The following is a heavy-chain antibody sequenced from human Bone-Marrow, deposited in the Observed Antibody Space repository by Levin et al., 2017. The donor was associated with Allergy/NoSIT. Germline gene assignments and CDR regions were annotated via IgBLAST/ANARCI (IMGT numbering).Heavy chain of an antibody. Sequence: HAGGSLRLSCAASGFIFSSYGIHWVCQAPGKGLEWVAVIWSDGNKKYYADSVKGRFTISRDNSNNTLSLQMNSLTVEDTAVYYCARDAGQLRWEYYFDSWGQGTLVTVSS. J-gene: IGHJ4*02. D-gene: IGHD4-23*01. V-gene: IGHV3-33*01. CDR2: IWSDGNKK. CDR3: ARDAGQLRWEYYFDS. CDR1: GFIFSSYG.